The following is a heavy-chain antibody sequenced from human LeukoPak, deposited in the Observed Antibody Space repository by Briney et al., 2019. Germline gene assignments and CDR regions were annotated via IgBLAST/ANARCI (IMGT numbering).Heavy chain of an antibody. V-gene: IGHV4-31*03. CDR2: IYYSGST. J-gene: IGHJ6*02. CDR1: GGSISSGGYY. Sequence: SQTLSLTCTVSGGSISSGGYYWSWIRQHPGKGLEWIGYIYYSGSTYYNPSLKSRVTISVDTSKNQFSLKLSPVTAADTAVYYCARDGRTTVATNYYYGMDVWGQGTTVTVSS. CDR3: ARDGRTTVATNYYYGMDV. D-gene: IGHD4-11*01.